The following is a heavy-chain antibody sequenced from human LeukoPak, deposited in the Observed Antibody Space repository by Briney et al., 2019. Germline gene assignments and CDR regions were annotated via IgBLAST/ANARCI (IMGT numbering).Heavy chain of an antibody. CDR1: GFTFSSYA. Sequence: PGGSLRLSCAASGFTFSSYAMIWVRQAPGKGLEWVSALSGSGGSTYYADSVKGRFTISRDNSKNTLDLQMNSLRAEDTAVYYCAKGVAVAGPFDYWGQGTLVTVSS. CDR2: LSGSGGST. D-gene: IGHD6-19*01. J-gene: IGHJ4*02. V-gene: IGHV3-23*01. CDR3: AKGVAVAGPFDY.